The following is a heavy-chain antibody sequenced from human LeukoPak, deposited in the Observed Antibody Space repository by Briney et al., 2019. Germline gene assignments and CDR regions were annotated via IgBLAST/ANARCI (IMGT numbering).Heavy chain of an antibody. V-gene: IGHV3-23*01. D-gene: IGHD6-19*01. CDR3: TRLGIAVDASDY. Sequence: PGGSLRLSCAASAFTFSNYAMSWVRQAPGKGLEWVSTISNSDSSTYYADSVKGRFTISRDDSKNTAYLQMNSLKTEDTAVYYCTRLGIAVDASDYWGQGTLVTVSS. CDR2: ISNSDSST. J-gene: IGHJ4*02. CDR1: AFTFSNYA.